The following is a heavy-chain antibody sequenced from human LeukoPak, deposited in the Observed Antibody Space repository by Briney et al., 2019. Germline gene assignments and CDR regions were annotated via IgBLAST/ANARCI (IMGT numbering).Heavy chain of an antibody. CDR3: AGAYCSSTSCYRGDDAFDI. D-gene: IGHD2-2*01. J-gene: IGHJ3*02. V-gene: IGHV1-69*04. CDR1: GGTFSSYA. CDR2: IIPILGIA. Sequence: GSSVKVSCKSSGGTFSSYAIRWVRQAPGQGLEWMGRIIPILGIANYAQKFQGRVTITADKSTSTAYMELSSLRSEDTAVYYCAGAYCSSTSCYRGDDAFDIWGQGTMVTVSS.